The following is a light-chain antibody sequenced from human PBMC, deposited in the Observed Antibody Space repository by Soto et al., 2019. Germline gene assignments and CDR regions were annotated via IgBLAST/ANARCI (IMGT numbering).Light chain of an antibody. CDR1: QSVSNY. V-gene: IGKV3-11*01. CDR2: YAS. Sequence: EIVLTQSPAALSLSPGERTSLSCRASQSVSNYLAWYQQKPGQAPRLLISYASNRATGIPARFSGSGSGTVFTLTISSLEPEDFAVYYCQQRTNWRFTFGQGTKLELK. J-gene: IGKJ2*01. CDR3: QQRTNWRFT.